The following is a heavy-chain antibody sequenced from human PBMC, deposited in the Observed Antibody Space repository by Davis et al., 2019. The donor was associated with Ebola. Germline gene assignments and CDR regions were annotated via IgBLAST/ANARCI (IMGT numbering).Heavy chain of an antibody. J-gene: IGHJ4*02. CDR1: GGSISSYY. CDR3: ARGGYSGSYLNFDY. D-gene: IGHD1-26*01. Sequence: MPSETLSLTCTVSGGSISSYYWSWIRQPPGKGLEWIGYIYYSGSTNYNPYLKSRVTISVDTSKNQFSLKLSSVTAADTAVYYCARGGYSGSYLNFDYWGQGTLVTVSS. CDR2: IYYSGST. V-gene: IGHV4-59*01.